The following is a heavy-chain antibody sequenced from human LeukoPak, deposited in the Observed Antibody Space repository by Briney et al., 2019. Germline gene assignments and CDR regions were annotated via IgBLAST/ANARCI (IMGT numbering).Heavy chain of an antibody. CDR1: GFTFSDYY. J-gene: IGHJ4*02. Sequence: SGGSLRLSCAASGFTFSDYYMSWIRQAPGKGLEWLSYISSSAITTYYADSVKGRFTISRDNAKNSLYLQMNSLRAEDTAVYYCAKEGGQQPYSTWGQGTLVTVSS. CDR3: AKEGGQQPYST. V-gene: IGHV3-11*04. CDR2: ISSSAITT. D-gene: IGHD6-13*01.